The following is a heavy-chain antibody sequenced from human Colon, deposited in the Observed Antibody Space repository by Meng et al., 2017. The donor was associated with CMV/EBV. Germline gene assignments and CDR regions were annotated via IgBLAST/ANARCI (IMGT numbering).Heavy chain of an antibody. Sequence: FPSYGCTWLRQAPGQGLECGGWISPYKGHTNFAQTLRGRLTLTTAASTYTAYMELRSMGSDDTAVYYCARAVGHDVWYGDYRSYFDYWGQGSLVTVSS. CDR1: FPSYG. J-gene: IGHJ4*02. V-gene: IGHV1-18*01. CDR2: ISPYKGHT. D-gene: IGHD3-3*01. CDR3: ARAVGHDVWYGDYRSYFDY.